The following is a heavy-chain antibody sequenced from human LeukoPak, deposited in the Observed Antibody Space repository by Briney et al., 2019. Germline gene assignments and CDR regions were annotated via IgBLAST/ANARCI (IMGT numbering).Heavy chain of an antibody. Sequence: SETLSLTCTVSGNSIANTFYYWSRLRQPAGKGLEWIGRIYTTGSTDYNPSLKSRVTISLDTSRNQFSLKLSSVTAADTAVYYCARRQDGHDYWGQGTLVTVSS. CDR1: GNSIANTFYY. CDR3: ARRQDGHDY. V-gene: IGHV4-61*02. J-gene: IGHJ4*02. CDR2: IYTTGST.